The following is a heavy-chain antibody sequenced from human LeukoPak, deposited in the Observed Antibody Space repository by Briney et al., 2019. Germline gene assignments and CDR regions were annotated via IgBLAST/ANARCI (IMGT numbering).Heavy chain of an antibody. J-gene: IGHJ4*02. CDR2: TYYRSKWYN. Sequence: SQTLSLTCAISGDSVSSNSATWNWIRQSPSRGLEWLGTTYYRSKWYNDYAVSVKSRITIKPDTSKNQFSLQLNSVTPEDTAVYYCAREGMAAVGTGQFDYWGQGSLVTVSS. D-gene: IGHD6-13*01. CDR1: GDSVSSNSAT. CDR3: AREGMAAVGTGQFDY. V-gene: IGHV6-1*01.